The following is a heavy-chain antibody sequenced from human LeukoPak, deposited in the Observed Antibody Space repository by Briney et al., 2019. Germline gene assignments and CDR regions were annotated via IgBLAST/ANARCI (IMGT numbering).Heavy chain of an antibody. D-gene: IGHD2-15*01. CDR2: IIPIFGTA. V-gene: IGHV1-69*13. J-gene: IGHJ5*02. CDR1: GGTFSSYA. CDR3: ARGRGGYCSGGSCYHSA. Sequence: SVKVSCKASGGTFSSYAISWVRQAPGQGLEWMGGIIPIFGTANYAQKFQGRVTITADESTSTAYMELSSLRSEDTAVYYCARGRGGYCSGGSCYHSAWGQGTLVTVSS.